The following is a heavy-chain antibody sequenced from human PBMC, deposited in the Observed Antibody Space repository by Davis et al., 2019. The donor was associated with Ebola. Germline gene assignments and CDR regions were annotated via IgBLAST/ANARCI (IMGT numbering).Heavy chain of an antibody. J-gene: IGHJ4*02. CDR3: AKDAGSGSYYNAQLGY. D-gene: IGHD3-10*01. V-gene: IGHV3-30*18. Sequence: GESLKISCAASGFTFSSYGMHWVRQAPGKGLERVAVISYDGSNKYYADSVKGRFTISRDNSKNTLYLQMNSLRAEDTAVYYCAKDAGSGSYYNAQLGYWGQGTLVTVSS. CDR2: ISYDGSNK. CDR1: GFTFSSYG.